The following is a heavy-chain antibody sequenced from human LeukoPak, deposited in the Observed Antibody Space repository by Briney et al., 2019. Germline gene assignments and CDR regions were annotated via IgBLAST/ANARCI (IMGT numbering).Heavy chain of an antibody. CDR2: IYPRDGST. Sequence: VASVKVSCKASGYSFTRNYIHWVRQAPGQGLEWMGMIYPRDGSTSYAQKFQGRVTVTRDTSTSTVHMELSGLRSEDTAVYYCARDQEAFDYWGQGTLVTVSS. CDR1: GYSFTRNY. V-gene: IGHV1-46*01. J-gene: IGHJ4*02. CDR3: ARDQEAFDY.